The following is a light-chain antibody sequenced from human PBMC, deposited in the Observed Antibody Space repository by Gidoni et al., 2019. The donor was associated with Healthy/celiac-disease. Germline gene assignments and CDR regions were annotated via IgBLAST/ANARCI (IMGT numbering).Light chain of an antibody. CDR2: GAS. CDR1: QSVSSN. CDR3: QQYNNWWT. Sequence: EIVMTQSPATLSVSPGERATLSCRASQSVSSNLAWYQQKPGQAPRLLIYGASTRATGIPARLSGRGSGTEFTLTISSLQSEGFAVYYCQQYNNWWTFGQXTKVEIK. V-gene: IGKV3-15*01. J-gene: IGKJ1*01.